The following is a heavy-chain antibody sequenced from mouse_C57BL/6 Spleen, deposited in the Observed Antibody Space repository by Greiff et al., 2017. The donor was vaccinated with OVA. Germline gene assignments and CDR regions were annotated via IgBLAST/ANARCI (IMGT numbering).Heavy chain of an antibody. CDR1: GYTFTSYC. CDR3: AIGTTVEAWFAD. D-gene: IGHD1-1*01. V-gene: IGHV1-74*01. CDR2: IHPSDSDT. Sequence: QVQLQQPGAELVKPGASVKVSCKASGYTFTSYCMHWVNQRPGQGLEWIGRIHPSDSDTNYNQKFKGKVTLTVDKSSRTAYMQLSSLTSEDSAVYYCAIGTTVEAWFADWGQGTLVTVSA. J-gene: IGHJ3*01.